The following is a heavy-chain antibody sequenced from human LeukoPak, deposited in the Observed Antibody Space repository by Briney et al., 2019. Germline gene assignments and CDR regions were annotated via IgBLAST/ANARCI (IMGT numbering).Heavy chain of an antibody. Sequence: PSETLSHTCAVYGGSFSGYYWSWIRQPPGKGLEWIGEINHSGSTNYNPSLKSRVTISVDTSKNQFSLKLSSVTAADTAVYYCARGKMATKRRYFDYWGQGTLVTVSS. CDR1: GGSFSGYY. V-gene: IGHV4-34*01. CDR2: INHSGST. CDR3: ARGKMATKRRYFDY. D-gene: IGHD5-24*01. J-gene: IGHJ4*02.